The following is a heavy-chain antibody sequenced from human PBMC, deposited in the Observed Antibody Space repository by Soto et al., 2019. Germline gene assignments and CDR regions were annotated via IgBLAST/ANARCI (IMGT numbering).Heavy chain of an antibody. D-gene: IGHD1-26*01. CDR3: ASTSGSILYGVLDG. CDR1: GFTFSSYA. J-gene: IGHJ4*02. CDR2: ISAGGGTT. Sequence: EVQLLESGGGLVQPGGSLRLSCAASGFTFSSYAMSWVRQGPGKGLEWVSAISAGGGTTYYVDSVKGRFTISRDNSKSTLYLQMNSLRAEDIAVYYCASTSGSILYGVLDGWGQGTLVTVSS. V-gene: IGHV3-23*01.